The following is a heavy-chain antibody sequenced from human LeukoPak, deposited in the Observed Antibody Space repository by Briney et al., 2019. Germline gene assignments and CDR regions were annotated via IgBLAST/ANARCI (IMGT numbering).Heavy chain of an antibody. CDR2: INSDGSST. CDR3: AKDIPRYYYGSGSYS. Sequence: PGGSLRLSCAASGFTFSSYWMHWVRQAPGKGLVWVSRINSDGSSTSYADSVKGRFTISRDNAKNTLYLQMNSLRAEDTAVYYCAKDIPRYYYGSGSYSWGQGTLVTVSS. J-gene: IGHJ4*02. V-gene: IGHV3-74*01. CDR1: GFTFSSYW. D-gene: IGHD3-10*01.